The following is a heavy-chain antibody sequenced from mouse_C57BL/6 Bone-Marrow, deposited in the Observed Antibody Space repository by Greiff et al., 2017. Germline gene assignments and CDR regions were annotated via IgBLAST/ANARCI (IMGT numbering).Heavy chain of an antibody. V-gene: IGHV5-17*01. D-gene: IGHD4-1*01. CDR2: ISSGSSTI. J-gene: IGHJ2*01. CDR3: AKNWGTSYYFDY. CDR1: GFTFSDYG. Sequence: EVMLVESGGGLVKPGGSLKLSCAASGFTFSDYGMHWVRQAPEQGLEWVAYISSGSSTIYYADTVKGRFTISRDNAKNTLFLQMTSLRSEDTAMYYCAKNWGTSYYFDYWGQGTTLTVSS.